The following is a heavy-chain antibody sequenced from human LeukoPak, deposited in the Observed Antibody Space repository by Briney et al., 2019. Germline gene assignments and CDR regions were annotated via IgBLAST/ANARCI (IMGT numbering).Heavy chain of an antibody. V-gene: IGHV3-21*01. CDR2: ISSSSSYI. J-gene: IGHJ4*02. Sequence: GGSLRLSCAASGFTFSSYSMNWVRQAPGKGLEWVSSISSSSSYIYYADSVKGRFTISRDNAKNSLYLQMNSLRAEDTAVYYCASEARRRPGQPVDYWGQGTLVTVSS. CDR3: ASEARRRPGQPVDY. CDR1: GFTFSSYS.